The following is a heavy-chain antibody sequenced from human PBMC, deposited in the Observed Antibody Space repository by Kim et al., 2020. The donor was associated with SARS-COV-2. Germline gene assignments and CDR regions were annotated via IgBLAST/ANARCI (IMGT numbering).Heavy chain of an antibody. J-gene: IGHJ4*02. CDR1: GYTFTSYY. Sequence: ASVKVSCKASGYTFTSYYMHWVRQAPGQGLEWMGIINPSGGSTSYAQKFQGRVTMTRDTSTSTVYMELSSLRSEDTAVYYCARDGSLAAAGAVTMGYWGQGTLVTVSS. V-gene: IGHV1-46*01. CDR3: ARDGSLAAAGAVTMGY. D-gene: IGHD6-13*01. CDR2: INPSGGST.